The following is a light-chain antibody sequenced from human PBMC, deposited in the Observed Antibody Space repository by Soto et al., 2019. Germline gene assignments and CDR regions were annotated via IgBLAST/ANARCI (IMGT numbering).Light chain of an antibody. J-gene: IGKJ1*01. CDR1: ESGSSN. V-gene: IGKV3-15*01. CDR2: GAS. CDR3: QQYNNSTWT. Sequence: EIVMTQSPATLSLSPGERATLSCSASESGSSNLAWYQQKPGQAPSLLIYGASTRATGIPGRFSGSGSGTEFTITSSSLQYEDFAVYYCQQYNNSTWTFGQGTKVDI.